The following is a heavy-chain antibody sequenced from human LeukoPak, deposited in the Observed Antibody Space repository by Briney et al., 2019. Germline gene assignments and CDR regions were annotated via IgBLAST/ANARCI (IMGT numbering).Heavy chain of an antibody. CDR1: GGSFSGYY. J-gene: IGHJ6*04. Sequence: SETLSLTCAVYGGSFSGYYWSWIRQPPGKGLEWIGEINHSGSTNYNPSLKSRVTISVDTSKNQFSLKLSSVTAADTAVYYRARGPPLDVWGKGTTVTVSS. V-gene: IGHV4-34*01. CDR2: INHSGST. CDR3: ARGPPLDV.